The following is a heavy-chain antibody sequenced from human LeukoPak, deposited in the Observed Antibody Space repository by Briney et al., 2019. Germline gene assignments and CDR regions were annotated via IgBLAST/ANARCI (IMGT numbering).Heavy chain of an antibody. CDR3: ARHRWYCSSTSCYAWGYFDL. Sequence: SETLSLTCTVSGGSISSYYWSWIRQPPGKGLEWIGYIYYSGSTNYNPSLKSRVTISVDTSKNQFSLKLSSVTAADTALYYCARHRWYCSSTSCYAWGYFDLWGRGTLVTVSS. D-gene: IGHD2-2*01. J-gene: IGHJ2*01. CDR1: GGSISSYY. CDR2: IYYSGST. V-gene: IGHV4-59*08.